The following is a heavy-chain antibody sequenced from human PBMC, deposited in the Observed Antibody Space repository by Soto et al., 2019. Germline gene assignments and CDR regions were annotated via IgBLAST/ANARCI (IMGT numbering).Heavy chain of an antibody. V-gene: IGHV4-4*07. CDR1: GGSISNYY. CDR2: IYTSGST. J-gene: IGHJ4*02. Sequence: SETLSLTCTVSGGSISNYYWSWIRQPAGKGLEWIGRIYTSGSTDYNPSLKSRVTMSVDTSKNQFSLRLGSVTAADTAVYYCARGHCTSTSCYPSDYWGQGALVTSPQ. CDR3: ARGHCTSTSCYPSDY. D-gene: IGHD2-2*01.